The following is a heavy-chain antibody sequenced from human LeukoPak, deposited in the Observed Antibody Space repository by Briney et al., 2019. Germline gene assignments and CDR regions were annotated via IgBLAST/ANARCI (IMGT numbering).Heavy chain of an antibody. D-gene: IGHD1-1*01. Sequence: GGSLRLSCTASGFTFGDYAMGWFRQAPGKGRGWVGCIRRKAYGGTTEYAASVKGRFPISRDDSKSIAYRQMNSLKTEDTAVYYCTRGGTGDYWGQGTLVTVSS. CDR1: GFTFGDYA. CDR2: IRRKAYGGTT. J-gene: IGHJ4*02. V-gene: IGHV3-49*03. CDR3: TRGGTGDY.